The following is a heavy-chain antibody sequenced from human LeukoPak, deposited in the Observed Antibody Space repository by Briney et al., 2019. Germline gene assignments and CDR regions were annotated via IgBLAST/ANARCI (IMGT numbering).Heavy chain of an antibody. Sequence: ASVKVSCKASGYTFTSYYMHWVRQAPGQGLEWMGIINPSGGSTSYAQKFQGRVTMTRDTSTSTVYMELSSLRSEDTAVYYCARDLYSVNHQRVGATTSDYWGQGTLVTVSS. V-gene: IGHV1-46*01. CDR2: INPSGGST. CDR3: ARDLYSVNHQRVGATTSDY. D-gene: IGHD1-26*01. CDR1: GYTFTSYY. J-gene: IGHJ4*02.